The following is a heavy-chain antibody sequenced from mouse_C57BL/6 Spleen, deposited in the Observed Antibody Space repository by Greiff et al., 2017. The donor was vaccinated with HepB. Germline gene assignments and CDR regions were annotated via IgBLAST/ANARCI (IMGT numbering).Heavy chain of an antibody. CDR1: GFTFSDYY. J-gene: IGHJ3*01. CDR3: ARHGDYVWFAY. CDR2: ISNGGGST. V-gene: IGHV5-12*01. D-gene: IGHD2-4*01. Sequence: DVKLVESGGGLVQPGGSLKLSCAASGFTFSDYYMYWVRQTPEKRLEWVAYISNGGGSTYYPDTVKGRFTISRDNAKNTLYLQMSRLKSEDTAMYYCARHGDYVWFAYWGQGTLVTVSA.